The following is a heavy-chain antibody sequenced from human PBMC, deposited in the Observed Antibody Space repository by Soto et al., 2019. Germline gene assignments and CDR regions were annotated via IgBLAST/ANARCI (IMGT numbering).Heavy chain of an antibody. D-gene: IGHD6-19*01. CDR2: VYYTGST. J-gene: IGHJ4*02. CDR3: ARSVAVPGAHIDY. V-gene: IGHV4-59*01. Sequence: PSLTCSVSGGSISGSYWSWIRQSPGKGLEWLGYVYYTGSTNYSPSLRSRVSISVDTSKNEFSLRLSSVTAADTAVYFCARSVAVPGAHIDYWGQGTQVTVPS. CDR1: GGSISGSY.